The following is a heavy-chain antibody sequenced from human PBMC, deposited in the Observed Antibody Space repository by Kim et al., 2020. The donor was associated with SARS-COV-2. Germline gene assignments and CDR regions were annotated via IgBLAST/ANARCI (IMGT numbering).Heavy chain of an antibody. D-gene: IGHD3-16*02. CDR3: ARVIWGTYRYTDY. CDR2: INTDTGNP. V-gene: IGHV7-4-1*02. Sequence: ASVKVSCKASGYTFTNNAISRVRQAPGQGLEWMGWINTDTGNPTYAQAFTRRFVFSVDTSVTTAYLQITSLEADDTALYYFARVIWGTYRYTDYWGQGSL. CDR1: GYTFTNNA. J-gene: IGHJ4*02.